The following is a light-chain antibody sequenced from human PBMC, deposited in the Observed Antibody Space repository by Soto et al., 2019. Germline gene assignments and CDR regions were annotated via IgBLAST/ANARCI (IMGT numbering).Light chain of an antibody. CDR1: SXDVGSYNR. CDR3: SLYTSSSTYV. J-gene: IGLJ1*01. V-gene: IGLV2-18*01. CDR2: EVS. Sequence: QSVLTQPPSVSGSPGQSVTISCTGTSXDVGSYNRVSWYQQPPGTAPKVMIYEVSNRPSGVPDRFSGSKSGNTASLTISGLQAEDEADYYCSLYTSSSTYVFGTGTKVTVL.